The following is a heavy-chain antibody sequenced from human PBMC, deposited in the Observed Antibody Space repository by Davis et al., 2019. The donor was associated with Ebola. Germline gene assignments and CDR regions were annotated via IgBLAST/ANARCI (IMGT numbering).Heavy chain of an antibody. V-gene: IGHV1-3*01. CDR1: RYILPSYA. CDR3: ARGYESSGYPPDDY. D-gene: IGHD3-22*01. CDR2: INAGNGNT. J-gene: IGHJ4*02. Sequence: AASVTVSCQASRYILPSYAMHWVRQAPGQTLEWVGWINAGNGNTKYSQKFQGRVTITRDTSASTAYMELSSLRSEDTAVYYCARGYESSGYPPDDYWGQGTLVTVSS.